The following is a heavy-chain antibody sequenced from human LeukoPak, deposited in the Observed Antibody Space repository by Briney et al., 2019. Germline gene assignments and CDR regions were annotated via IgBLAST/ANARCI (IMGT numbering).Heavy chain of an antibody. CDR1: GFTFSSYA. J-gene: IGHJ4*02. V-gene: IGHV3-23*01. CDR2: ITGGGGST. D-gene: IGHD1-26*01. CDR3: AKVPKLGGSGYYFDY. Sequence: GGSLRLSCAASGFTFSSYAMTWVRQAPGKGLEWVSAITGGGGSTSYADSVKGWFTISRDNSNNTQYVQMNSLRAEDTAVYYCAKVPKLGGSGYYFDYWGQGTLVTVSS.